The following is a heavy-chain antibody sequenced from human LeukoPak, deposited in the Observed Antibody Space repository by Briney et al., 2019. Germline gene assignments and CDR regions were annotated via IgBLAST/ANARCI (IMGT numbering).Heavy chain of an antibody. V-gene: IGHV3-53*01. D-gene: IGHD3-22*01. CDR3: ARGPYYYDSSGYFDY. Sequence: GGSLRLSCAASGFTVSSNYMSWVRQAPGKGLEWVSVIYSGGSTYYADSVKGRFTISRDNSKNTLYLQTNSLRAEDTAVYYCARGPYYYDSSGYFDYWGQGTLVTVSS. J-gene: IGHJ4*02. CDR2: IYSGGST. CDR1: GFTVSSNY.